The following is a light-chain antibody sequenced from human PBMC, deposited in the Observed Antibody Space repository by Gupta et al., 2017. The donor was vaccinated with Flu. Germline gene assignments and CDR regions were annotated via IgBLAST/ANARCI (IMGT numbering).Light chain of an antibody. Sequence: STASLPASLGDRGTIACRASQTISNYVTWYQQKPGKAPNLLIYGASTFQSGVRQRFSGSGYGTDFTLTIIRPQPEDFATYYCQQSYSTPYTFGQGTRLEIK. J-gene: IGKJ2*01. CDR2: GAS. CDR1: QTISNY. CDR3: QQSYSTPYT. V-gene: IGKV1-39*01.